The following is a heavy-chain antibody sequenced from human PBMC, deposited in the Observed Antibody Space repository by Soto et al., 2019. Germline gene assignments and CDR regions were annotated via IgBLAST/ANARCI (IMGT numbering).Heavy chain of an antibody. J-gene: IGHJ4*02. CDR3: ASSIGAYYYDSSGYYFDY. CDR2: IIPIFGTA. D-gene: IGHD3-22*01. CDR1: GGTFSSYA. V-gene: IGHV1-69*01. Sequence: QVQPVQSGAEVKKPGSSVKVSCKASGGTFSSYAISWVRQAPGQGLEWMGGIIPIFGTANYAQKFQGRVTITADESTSTAYMELSSLRSEDTAVYYCASSIGAYYYDSSGYYFDYWGQGTLVTVSS.